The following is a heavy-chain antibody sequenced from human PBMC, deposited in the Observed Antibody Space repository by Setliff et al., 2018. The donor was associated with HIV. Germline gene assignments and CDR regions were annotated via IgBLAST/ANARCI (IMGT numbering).Heavy chain of an antibody. J-gene: IGHJ4*02. Sequence: GGSLRLSCAASGFTFDDYTMHWVRQAPGKGLEWVSLINWDGGSIFYADSVRGRFTISRDNAKNSLFLQMDSLRAEDTALYYCARAYGSGNNLYYFDAWGQGTLVTVSS. V-gene: IGHV3-43*01. CDR3: ARAYGSGNNLYYFDA. CDR1: GFTFDDYT. CDR2: INWDGGSI. D-gene: IGHD3-10*01.